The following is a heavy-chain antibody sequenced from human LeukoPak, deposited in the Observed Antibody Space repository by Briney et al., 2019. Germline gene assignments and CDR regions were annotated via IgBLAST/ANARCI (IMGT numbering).Heavy chain of an antibody. V-gene: IGHV3-21*01. D-gene: IGHD2/OR15-2a*01. Sequence: GGSLRLSCAASGFTFTSYSMNWVRQAPGKGLEWVSSISGSSKHRYYADSVKGRFTISRDNAKNSLYLQMSGLRVENTAVYYCARGQTTFEVWGQGTLVTVSS. CDR2: ISGSSKHR. CDR1: GFTFTSYS. CDR3: ARGQTTFEV. J-gene: IGHJ4*02.